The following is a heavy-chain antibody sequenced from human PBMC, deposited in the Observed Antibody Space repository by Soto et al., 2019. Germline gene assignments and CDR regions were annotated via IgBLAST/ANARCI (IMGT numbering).Heavy chain of an antibody. CDR1: GVSISSSY. V-gene: IGHV4-59*01. J-gene: IGHJ6*02. Sequence: SETLSLTCTVSGVSISSSYWSWVRQPPGKGLEWIGYVYSSGTTNYNPSLKSRVTISGDTSKNQFSLNLNSVTAADTAVYYCARGRSRLYFGMDVWGEGTTVT. D-gene: IGHD5-12*01. CDR3: ARGRSRLYFGMDV. CDR2: VYSSGTT.